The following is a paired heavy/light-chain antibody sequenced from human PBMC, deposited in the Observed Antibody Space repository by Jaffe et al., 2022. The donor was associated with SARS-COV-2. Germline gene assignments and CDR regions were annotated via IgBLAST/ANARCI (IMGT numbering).Heavy chain of an antibody. Sequence: EVQLVESGGGLVKPGGSLRLSCAASGFNLKDAYMSWVRQAPGKGLEWVGHIKSETHGGTSDYAAPVKGRLTISRDDSKTALYLEMNSLKTEDTGVYYCTTDGGKLELPTFSSWGQGTLVTVSS. CDR3: TTDGGKLELPTFSS. CDR2: IKSETHGGTS. D-gene: IGHD1-7*01. V-gene: IGHV3-15*01. J-gene: IGHJ5*02. CDR1: GFNLKDAY.
Light chain of an antibody. V-gene: IGLV1-40*01. Sequence: QSVVTQPPSVSGAPGQRVTISCTGSSSNIGAGYDVHWYQQLPGTAPKLLVYANNFRPSGVPDRFSGSKSGTSASLVISGLQAEDEADYYCQSRDSGLNAYVFGSGTKVTVL. CDR3: QSRDSGLNAYV. CDR2: ANN. CDR1: SSNIGAGYD. J-gene: IGLJ1*01.